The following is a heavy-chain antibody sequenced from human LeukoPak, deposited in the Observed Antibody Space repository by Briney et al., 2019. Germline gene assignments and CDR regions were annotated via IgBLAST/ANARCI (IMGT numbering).Heavy chain of an antibody. D-gene: IGHD6-6*01. CDR3: AREYSSSSGEGNFDY. CDR2: ISSSSSYI. Sequence: PGGSLRLSCAASGFTFSSYSMNWVRQAPGKGLEWVSSISSSSSYIYYADSVKGRFTISRDNAKNSLYLQMNSLRAEDTAVYYCAREYSSSSGEGNFDYWGQGTLVTVSS. J-gene: IGHJ4*02. CDR1: GFTFSSYS. V-gene: IGHV3-21*01.